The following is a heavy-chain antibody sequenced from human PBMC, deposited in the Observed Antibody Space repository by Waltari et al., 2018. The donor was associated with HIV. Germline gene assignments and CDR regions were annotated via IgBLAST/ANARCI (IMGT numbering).Heavy chain of an antibody. CDR2: INYSGRS. V-gene: IGHV4-59*01. Sequence: QVQLRESGPGLVKPSETLSLTCTVSGGSISGYYWSWIRQPPGKGLEWIGYINYSGRSDYMPSRKRRVTISVDTSKNQFSLKLRSVTAADTAVYYCARGHYYDGSGAYYYYGMDVWGQGTTVTVS. CDR3: ARGHYYDGSGAYYYYGMDV. J-gene: IGHJ6*02. CDR1: GGSISGYY. D-gene: IGHD3-22*01.